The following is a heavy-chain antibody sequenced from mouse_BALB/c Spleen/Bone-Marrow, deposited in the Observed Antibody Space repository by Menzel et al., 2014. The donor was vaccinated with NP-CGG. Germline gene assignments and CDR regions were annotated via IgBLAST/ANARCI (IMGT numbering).Heavy chain of an antibody. CDR1: GFTFTDYY. Sequence: DVQLVESGGGLVQPGGSLRLSCATSGFTFTDYYMSWVRQPPGKALEWLGSIRNKSNGYTTEYSASVKGRFTISRDNSQSILYLQMNTLRAEDSATYYCARDYYGNISAMDYWGQGTSVTVSS. CDR3: ARDYYGNISAMDY. V-gene: IGHV7-3*02. CDR2: IRNKSNGYTT. J-gene: IGHJ4*01. D-gene: IGHD1-1*01.